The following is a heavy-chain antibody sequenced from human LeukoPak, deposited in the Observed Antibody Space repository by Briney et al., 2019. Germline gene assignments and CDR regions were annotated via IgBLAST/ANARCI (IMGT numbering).Heavy chain of an antibody. CDR3: AGHRPGERRFDP. J-gene: IGHJ5*02. D-gene: IGHD3-16*01. V-gene: IGHV4-59*08. CDR1: GDSISSDY. CDR2: INYSGIT. Sequence: SDILSLTCTVSGDSISSDYLSWIRQPPGKGLEWIGYINYSGITNHNPSLKSRVTISVDTSKNQFSLKLSSVTAADTAVYYCAGHRPGERRFDPWGQGTLVTVSS.